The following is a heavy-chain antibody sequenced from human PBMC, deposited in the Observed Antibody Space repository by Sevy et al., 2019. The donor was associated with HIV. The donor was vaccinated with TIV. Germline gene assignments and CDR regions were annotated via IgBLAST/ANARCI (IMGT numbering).Heavy chain of an antibody. Sequence: GESLKISCKVSGYSFTNFWIGWVRQVPGKGLEWMGLINPGDSGSRYSPSFEGQVTISVDKSSSTVYLQWSSLKASDTAMYYCARRGWERYLPIDYWGQGTLVTVS. D-gene: IGHD1-1*01. CDR2: INPGDSGS. CDR3: ARRGWERYLPIDY. J-gene: IGHJ4*02. V-gene: IGHV5-51*01. CDR1: GYSFTNFW.